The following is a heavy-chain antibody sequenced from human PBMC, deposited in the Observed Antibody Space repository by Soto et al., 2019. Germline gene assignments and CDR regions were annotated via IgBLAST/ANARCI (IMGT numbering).Heavy chain of an antibody. J-gene: IGHJ5*02. Sequence: SETLSLTCTVSGGSISSSYWSWIRQPAGEGLEWIGRIYTSGSTNYNPSLKSRVTISVDRSKNQFSLKLSSVTAADTAVYYCARDRGVHCSSTSCYGVWFDPWGQGTLVTVSS. CDR3: ARDRGVHCSSTSCYGVWFDP. CDR1: GGSISSSY. D-gene: IGHD2-2*01. CDR2: IYTSGST. V-gene: IGHV4-4*07.